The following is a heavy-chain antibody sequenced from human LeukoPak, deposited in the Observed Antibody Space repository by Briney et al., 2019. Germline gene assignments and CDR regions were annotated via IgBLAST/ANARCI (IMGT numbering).Heavy chain of an antibody. CDR1: GYSFTSYW. D-gene: IGHD4-17*01. J-gene: IGHJ4*02. V-gene: IGHV5-51*01. Sequence: GESLKISCKGSGYSFTSYWIGWVRQMPGKGLEWMGIIYPDDSDTRYSPSFQGQVTISADKSISTAYLQWSSLKDSDTAMYYCARSTPYGDPEADYWGQGTLVTVSS. CDR3: ARSTPYGDPEADY. CDR2: IYPDDSDT.